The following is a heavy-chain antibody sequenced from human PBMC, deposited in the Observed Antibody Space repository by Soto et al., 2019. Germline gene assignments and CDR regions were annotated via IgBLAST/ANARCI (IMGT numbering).Heavy chain of an antibody. J-gene: IGHJ4*02. CDR3: TTDPGVIRNEYYDY. CDR1: GFTFSNAW. CDR2: IKSKTDGGTT. V-gene: IGHV3-15*07. Sequence: EVQLVESGGGLVKPGGSLRLSCAASGFTFSNAWMNWVRQAPGKGLEWVGRIKSKTDGGTTDYAAPVKGRFTISRDDSKNTLYLQMNSLKTEDTAVYYCTTDPGVIRNEYYDYWGQGTLVTVSS. D-gene: IGHD3-22*01.